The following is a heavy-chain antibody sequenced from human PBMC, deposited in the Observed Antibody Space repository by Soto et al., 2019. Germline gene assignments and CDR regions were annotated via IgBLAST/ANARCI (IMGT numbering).Heavy chain of an antibody. CDR2: IYYSGST. CDR3: ARRDYPFLFDY. V-gene: IGHV4-59*01. Sequence: PSETLFLTCTVSGGSISSYYWSWIRQPPGKGLEWIGYIYYSGSTNYNPSLKSRVTISVDTSKNQFSLKLSSVTAADTAVYYCARRDYPFLFDYWGQGTLVTVSS. J-gene: IGHJ4*02. D-gene: IGHD4-17*01. CDR1: GGSISSYY.